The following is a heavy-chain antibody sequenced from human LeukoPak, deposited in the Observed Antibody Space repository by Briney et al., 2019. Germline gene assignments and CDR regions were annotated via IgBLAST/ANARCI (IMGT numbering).Heavy chain of an antibody. V-gene: IGHV3-23*01. J-gene: IGHJ6*02. CDR1: GFTFSSYA. CDR3: ARDAPYCGGDCYTYGMDV. CDR2: ISGSGGST. D-gene: IGHD2-21*02. Sequence: GGSLRLSGAASGFTFSSYAMSWVRQAPGKGLEWVSAISGSGGSTYYADSVKGRFTISRDNSKNTLYLQMNSLRAEDTAVYYCARDAPYCGGDCYTYGMDVWGQGTTVTVSS.